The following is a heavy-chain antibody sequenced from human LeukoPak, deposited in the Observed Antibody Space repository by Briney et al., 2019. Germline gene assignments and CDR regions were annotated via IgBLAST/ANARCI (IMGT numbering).Heavy chain of an antibody. Sequence: GGSLNFSCKGLGSRFTSYSIAWVGKIPGKGRGWLEIVYPGDSDTRYSPSFQGQVTISADKSINTAYLQWSSLKASDTAMYYCARSARDKYYYYYMDVWGKGTTVTVSS. V-gene: IGHV5-51*01. CDR2: VYPGDSDT. CDR3: ARSARDKYYYYYMDV. D-gene: IGHD2-15*01. CDR1: GSRFTSYS. J-gene: IGHJ6*03.